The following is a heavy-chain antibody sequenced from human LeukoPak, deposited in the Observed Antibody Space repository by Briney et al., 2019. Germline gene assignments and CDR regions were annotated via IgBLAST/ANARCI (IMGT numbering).Heavy chain of an antibody. CDR2: IRNDGSIK. V-gene: IGHV3-30*02. Sequence: GGSLRLSCAASRFTFSSYGMHWVRQAPGKGLEWVAFIRNDGSIKYYADSAKGRFTISRDNSKNTLYLQMSSLRVDDTAVYYCAKGRAGMIRGICDYWGQGTLVTVSS. D-gene: IGHD3-10*01. CDR1: RFTFSSYG. CDR3: AKGRAGMIRGICDY. J-gene: IGHJ4*02.